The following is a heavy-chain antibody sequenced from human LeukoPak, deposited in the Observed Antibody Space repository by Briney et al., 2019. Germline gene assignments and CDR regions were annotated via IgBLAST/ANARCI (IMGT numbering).Heavy chain of an antibody. CDR2: ISYDGSNK. J-gene: IGHJ6*02. Sequence: GGSLRLTCAASGFTFSSYGMHWVRQAPGKGLEWVAVISYDGSNKYYADSVKGRFTISRDNSKNTLYLQMNSLRAEDTAVYYCARVGCTGGSCLAYNYYAMDVWGQGTTVTVPS. CDR3: ARVGCTGGSCLAYNYYAMDV. V-gene: IGHV3-30*03. CDR1: GFTFSSYG. D-gene: IGHD2-15*01.